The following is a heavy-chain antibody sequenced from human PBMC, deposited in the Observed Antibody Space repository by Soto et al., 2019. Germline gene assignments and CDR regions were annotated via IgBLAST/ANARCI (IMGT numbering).Heavy chain of an antibody. V-gene: IGHV3-30-3*01. J-gene: IGHJ5*02. D-gene: IGHD3-3*01. Sequence: QVQLVESGGGVVQPGRSLRLSCAASGFTFSSYAMHWVRQAPGKGLEWVAVISYDGSNKYYADSVKGRFTISRDNSKNTLYLQMNSLRAEDTAVYYCAREGSYDFWSPHWFAPWGQGTLVTVSS. CDR2: ISYDGSNK. CDR1: GFTFSSYA. CDR3: AREGSYDFWSPHWFAP.